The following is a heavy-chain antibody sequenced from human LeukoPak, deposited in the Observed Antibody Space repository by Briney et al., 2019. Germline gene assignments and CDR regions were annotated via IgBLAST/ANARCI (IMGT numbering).Heavy chain of an antibody. J-gene: IGHJ5*02. V-gene: IGHV1-46*01. Sequence: GASVKVSCKASGYTFTSYYMHWVRQAPGQGLEWMGIINPSGGSTSYAQKFQGRVTMTRDMSTSTVYMELSSLRSEDTAVYYCASSQRYYYDSSGLGSRFDPWGQGTLVTVSS. CDR3: ASSQRYYYDSSGLGSRFDP. CDR2: INPSGGST. CDR1: GYTFTSYY. D-gene: IGHD3-22*01.